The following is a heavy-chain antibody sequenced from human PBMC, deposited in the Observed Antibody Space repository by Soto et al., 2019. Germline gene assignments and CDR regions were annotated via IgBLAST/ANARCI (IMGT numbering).Heavy chain of an antibody. V-gene: IGHV4-30-2*01. J-gene: IGHJ4*02. Sequence: SETLSLTCSVSGRSISSGGYSWSWIRQPPGKGLEWIAYIYHSGSTYYNPSLKSRVTISVDRSKNQFSLKLSSVTAADTAVYYGATVPDYWGQRTLVTVSS. CDR1: GRSISSGGYS. CDR3: ATVPDY. CDR2: IYHSGST.